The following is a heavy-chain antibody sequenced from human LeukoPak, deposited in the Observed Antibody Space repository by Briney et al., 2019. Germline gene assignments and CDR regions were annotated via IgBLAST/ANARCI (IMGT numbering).Heavy chain of an antibody. Sequence: PSETLSLTCAVYGGSFSGYYWSWIRQPPGKGLEWIGEINHSGSTNYNPSLKSRVTIPVDTSKNQFSLKLSSVTAADTAVYYCARVFAARYYYYYMDVWGKGTMVTVSS. D-gene: IGHD6-6*01. CDR3: ARVFAARYYYYYMDV. CDR1: GGSFSGYY. CDR2: INHSGST. J-gene: IGHJ6*03. V-gene: IGHV4-34*01.